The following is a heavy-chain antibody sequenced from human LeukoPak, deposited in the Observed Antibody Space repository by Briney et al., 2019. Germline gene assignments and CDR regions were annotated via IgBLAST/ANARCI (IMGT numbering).Heavy chain of an antibody. V-gene: IGHV3-7*04. Sequence: GGSLRLSCAVSGFTFSNFWMSWVRQAPGRGMEWVANIHPEGNEKYHVESVKGRFTISRDNAKNSLFLQMNGLRVEDTAVYYCARGDAFSGDHWGQGTLVTVSS. CDR2: IHPEGNEK. J-gene: IGHJ4*02. CDR1: GFTFSNFW. CDR3: ARGDAFSGDH.